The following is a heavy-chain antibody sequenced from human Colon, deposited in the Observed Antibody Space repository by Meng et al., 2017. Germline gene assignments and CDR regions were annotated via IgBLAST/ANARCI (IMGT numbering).Heavy chain of an antibody. CDR3: ARGSIAVAGRRNKRYNWFDP. V-gene: IGHV1-8*01. CDR1: GDTFTDYD. CDR2: LSSNSGNA. Sequence: QVQLVQSGAEGEKPGASGKVACRAAGDTFTDYDSAWVQQATGQGLEWMGWLSSNSGNAGYAQKFRGRVTMTRNISITTAYMELSNLTSEDTAVYYCARGSIAVAGRRNKRYNWFDPWGQGTLVTVSS. J-gene: IGHJ5*02. D-gene: IGHD6-19*01.